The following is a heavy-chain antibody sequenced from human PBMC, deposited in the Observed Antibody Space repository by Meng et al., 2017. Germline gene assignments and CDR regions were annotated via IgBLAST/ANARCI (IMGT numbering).Heavy chain of an antibody. V-gene: IGHV4-31*03. J-gene: IGHJ5*02. CDR2: IYYSGST. CDR3: ARDLHYGSGSYNWFDP. CDR1: RGSIISGGYS. Sequence: GPGVGKPSQTPSLTLTVSRGSIISGGYSWSWIRQHPGKGLEWIGYIYYSGSTYYIPSLKRRVTISVDTSKNQFSLKLSSVTAADTAVYYCARDLHYGSGSYNWFDPWGQGTLVTVSS. D-gene: IGHD3-10*01.